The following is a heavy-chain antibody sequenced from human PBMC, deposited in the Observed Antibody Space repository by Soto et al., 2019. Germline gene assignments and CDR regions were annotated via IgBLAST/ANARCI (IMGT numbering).Heavy chain of an antibody. Sequence: SETLSLTCAVSGYSISTAYYWSWIRQPPGKGLEWIGYIYFNGNTNYNPSLKRRVTISIDTSKKQISLNLTSVTDADTAVYCCASVTFGGVVLAHWGQGTLVTVSS. J-gene: IGHJ4*02. V-gene: IGHV4-59*01. CDR3: ASVTFGGVVLAH. D-gene: IGHD3-16*01. CDR2: IYFNGNT. CDR1: GYSISTAYY.